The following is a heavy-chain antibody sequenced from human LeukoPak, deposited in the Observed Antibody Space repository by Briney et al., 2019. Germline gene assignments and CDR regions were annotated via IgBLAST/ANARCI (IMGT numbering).Heavy chain of an antibody. CDR3: ARDVLPRGFVP. CDR2: IIPIFGIA. CDR1: GGTFSSYA. V-gene: IGHV1-69*04. D-gene: IGHD3-10*01. J-gene: IGHJ5*02. Sequence: GASVKVSCKASGGTFSSYAISWVRQAPGQGLEWMGRIIPIFGIANYAQKFQGRVTITADKSTSTAYMELSSLRSEDTAVYYCARDVLPRGFVPWGQGTLVTVSS.